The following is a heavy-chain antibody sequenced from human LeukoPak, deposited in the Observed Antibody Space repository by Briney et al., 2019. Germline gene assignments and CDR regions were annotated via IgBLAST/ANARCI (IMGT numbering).Heavy chain of an antibody. D-gene: IGHD4-17*01. CDR1: GFTFSSYS. V-gene: IGHV3-48*01. J-gene: IGHJ4*02. Sequence: GGSLRLSCAASGFTFSSYSMNWVRQAPGKGLEWVSYISSSSSTIYYADSVKGRFTISRDDSKNTLYLQMDSLKTDDTGVCYCTLRGTTPSFSDYWGQGTLVTVSS. CDR2: ISSSSSTI. CDR3: TLRGTTPSFSDY.